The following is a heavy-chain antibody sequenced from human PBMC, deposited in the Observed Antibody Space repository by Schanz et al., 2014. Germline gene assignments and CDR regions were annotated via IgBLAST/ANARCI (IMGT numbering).Heavy chain of an antibody. Sequence: EVQLVESGGGLIQPGGSLRLSCVASGFTVSSNYMSWVRQAPGKGLEWVSVIYSDGRTYYGDSVKGRFTIPRDNSKNTLYLQMNSLRDEDTAMYYCAKRCSSTSCSHGAFDIWGQGTMVTVSS. V-gene: IGHV3-53*01. J-gene: IGHJ3*02. CDR1: GFTVSSNY. D-gene: IGHD2-2*01. CDR3: AKRCSSTSCSHGAFDI. CDR2: IYSDGRT.